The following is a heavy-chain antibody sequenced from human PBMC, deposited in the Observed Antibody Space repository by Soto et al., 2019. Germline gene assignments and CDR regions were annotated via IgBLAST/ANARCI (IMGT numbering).Heavy chain of an antibody. CDR3: AKSRVFIGAIVTLLDS. D-gene: IGHD3-16*02. CDR1: GFTFSSYA. Sequence: EVQLLESGGGLVQPGGSLTLSCATSGFTFSSYAMVWVRQAAEKGLEWVASISNNGDTAYYADSVKGRFTISRGNSENTLYLQMNGLRAVDTALYCCAKSRVFIGAIVTLLDSWGQGTQVTVSS. V-gene: IGHV3-23*01. J-gene: IGHJ4*02. CDR2: ISNNGDTA.